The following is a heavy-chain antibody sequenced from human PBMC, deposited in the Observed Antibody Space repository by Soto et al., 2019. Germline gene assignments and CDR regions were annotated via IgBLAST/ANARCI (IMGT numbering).Heavy chain of an antibody. Sequence: SETLSLTCTVSGGSISSGGYYWSWIRQHPGKGLEWIGYIYYSGSTYYNPSLKSRVTISVDTSKNQFSLKLSSVTAADTAVYYCARIRGYGYVDFDYWGQGTLVTVSS. CDR2: IYYSGST. CDR3: ARIRGYGYVDFDY. D-gene: IGHD5-18*01. J-gene: IGHJ4*02. CDR1: GGSISSGGYY. V-gene: IGHV4-31*03.